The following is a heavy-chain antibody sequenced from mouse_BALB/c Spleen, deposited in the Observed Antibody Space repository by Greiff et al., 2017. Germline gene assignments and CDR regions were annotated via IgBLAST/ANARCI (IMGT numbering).Heavy chain of an antibody. CDR3: ARAYRYDGYFDY. Sequence: QVHVKQSGPGLVAPSQSLSITCTVSGFSLTGYGVNWVRQPPGKGLEWLGMIWGDGSTDYNSALKSRLSISKDNSKSQVFLKMNSLQTDDTARYYCARAYRYDGYFDYWGQGTTLTVSS. D-gene: IGHD2-14*01. CDR1: GFSLTGYG. V-gene: IGHV2-6-7*01. CDR2: IWGDGST. J-gene: IGHJ2*01.